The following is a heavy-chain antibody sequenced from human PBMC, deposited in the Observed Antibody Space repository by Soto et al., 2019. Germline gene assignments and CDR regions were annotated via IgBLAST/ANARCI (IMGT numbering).Heavy chain of an antibody. CDR3: ASVLWFGESY. Sequence: PSETLSLTCTVSGGSISSYYWSWIRQPPGKRLEWIGYIYYSGCTYYNPSLKSRVTISVDTSKNQFSLKLSSVTAADTAVYYCASVLWFGESYWGQGTLVTVSS. D-gene: IGHD3-10*01. CDR2: IYYSGCT. V-gene: IGHV4-59*12. J-gene: IGHJ4*02. CDR1: GGSISSYY.